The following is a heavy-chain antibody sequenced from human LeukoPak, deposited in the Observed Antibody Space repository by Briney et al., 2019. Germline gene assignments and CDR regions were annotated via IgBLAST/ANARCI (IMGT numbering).Heavy chain of an antibody. CDR1: GGSISSTNW. J-gene: IGHJ4*02. CDR2: MYHSGST. Sequence: PSEALSLTCAVSGGSISSTNWWTWVRQPPGKGLEWIGEMYHSGSTNSNPSLKSRVTISVDKPKNQFSLKMSSVTAADTAVYYCARAAYSGSYHSDYWGQGTLVTVSS. V-gene: IGHV4-4*02. CDR3: ARAAYSGSYHSDY. D-gene: IGHD1-26*01.